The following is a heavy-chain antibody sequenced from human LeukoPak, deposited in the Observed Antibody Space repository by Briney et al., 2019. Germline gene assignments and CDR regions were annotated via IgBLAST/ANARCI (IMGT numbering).Heavy chain of an antibody. CDR3: ARDRPSLGYCSGGSCYSPAGMDV. V-gene: IGHV3-23*01. D-gene: IGHD2-15*01. J-gene: IGHJ6*02. CDR1: GINFNTYA. Sequence: GGSLRLSCPASGINFNTYAMSWVRQAPGKGLEWVSGITAGGRKTYYADSVKGRFIISRDNSKNTLYLQMNSLRAEDTAVYYCARDRPSLGYCSGGSCYSPAGMDVWGQGTTVTVSS. CDR2: ITAGGRKT.